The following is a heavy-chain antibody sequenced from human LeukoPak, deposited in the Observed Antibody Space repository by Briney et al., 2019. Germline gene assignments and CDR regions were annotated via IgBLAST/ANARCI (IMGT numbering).Heavy chain of an antibody. V-gene: IGHV4-61*02. D-gene: IGHD1-14*01. Sequence: SQTLSLTCTVSGGSISSGSYYWSWTRQPAGKGLEWIGRIYTSGSTNYNPSLKSRVTISVDTSKNQFSLKLSSVTAADTAVYYCARSPGDYWGQGTLVTVSS. CDR2: IYTSGST. J-gene: IGHJ4*02. CDR3: ARSPGDY. CDR1: GGSISSGSYY.